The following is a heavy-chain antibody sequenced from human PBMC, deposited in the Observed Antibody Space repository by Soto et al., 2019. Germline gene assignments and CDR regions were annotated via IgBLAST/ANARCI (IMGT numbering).Heavy chain of an antibody. J-gene: IGHJ6*02. CDR1: GYTFTGYY. D-gene: IGHD2-15*01. CDR3: AIGHCSGGSCYSALDV. Sequence: QVQLVQSGAEVKKPGASVKVSCKASGYTFTGYYMHWVRQAPGQGLEWMGWINPNSGGTNYAQKFQGWVTMTRDTXIXXAYMELSRPRSDDTAVYYFAIGHCSGGSCYSALDVWGQGTTVTVAS. V-gene: IGHV1-2*04. CDR2: INPNSGGT.